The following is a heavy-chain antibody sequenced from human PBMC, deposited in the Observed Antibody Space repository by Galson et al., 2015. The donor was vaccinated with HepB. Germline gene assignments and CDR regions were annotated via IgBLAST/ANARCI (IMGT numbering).Heavy chain of an antibody. Sequence: SVKVSCKASGGTFSSYAISWVRQAPGQGLEWMGGIIPILGIANYAQKFQGRVTITADKSTSTAYMELSSLRSEDTAVYYCARVLSSSWYLKAYYYYYMDVWGKGTTVTVSS. V-gene: IGHV1-69*10. D-gene: IGHD6-13*01. J-gene: IGHJ6*03. CDR1: GGTFSSYA. CDR2: IIPILGIA. CDR3: ARVLSSSWYLKAYYYYYMDV.